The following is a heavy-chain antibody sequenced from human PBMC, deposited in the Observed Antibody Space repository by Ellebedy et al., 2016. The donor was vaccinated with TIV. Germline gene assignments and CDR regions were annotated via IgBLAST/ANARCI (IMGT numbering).Heavy chain of an antibody. CDR2: ISAYNGNT. V-gene: IGHV1-18*04. Sequence: ASVKVSCXASGYTFTSYGISWVRQAPGQGLEWMGWISAYNGNTNYAQKLQGRVTMTTDTSTSTAYMELRCLRSDDTAVYYCARDYYDSSGYYFPGYWGQGTLVTVSS. J-gene: IGHJ4*02. CDR1: GYTFTSYG. CDR3: ARDYYDSSGYYFPGY. D-gene: IGHD3-22*01.